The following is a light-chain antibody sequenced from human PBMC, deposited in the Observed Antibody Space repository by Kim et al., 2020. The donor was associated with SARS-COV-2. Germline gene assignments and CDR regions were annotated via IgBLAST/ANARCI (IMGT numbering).Light chain of an antibody. CDR1: DSNIGSNT. V-gene: IGLV1-44*01. CDR2: SNN. Sequence: QSVLTQPPSASGSPGQWVTISCFGSDSNIGSNTVNWYQQFPGTTPSLLIDSNNRRPAGVPDRVSGTKSASSASQAISGFLPADEADYYCVTWDDSLGVWVFGGGTQLTVL. J-gene: IGLJ3*02. CDR3: VTWDDSLGVWV.